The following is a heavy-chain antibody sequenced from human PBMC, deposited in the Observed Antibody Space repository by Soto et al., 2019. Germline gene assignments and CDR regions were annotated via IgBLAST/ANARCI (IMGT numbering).Heavy chain of an antibody. CDR3: TRLLEWDPPRNY. Sequence: EVQLVESGGCLVQPGGSLKLSCTASGITFSGSAMHWVRQASGKGLEWVGRIRNKANNYATAYGAPVKGRFTISRDDSKTTAHLHMNSLNTEDTAVYYCTRLLEWDPPRNYWGQGSLVTVSS. CDR1: GITFSGSA. D-gene: IGHD3-3*01. J-gene: IGHJ4*02. CDR2: IRNKANNYAT. V-gene: IGHV3-73*02.